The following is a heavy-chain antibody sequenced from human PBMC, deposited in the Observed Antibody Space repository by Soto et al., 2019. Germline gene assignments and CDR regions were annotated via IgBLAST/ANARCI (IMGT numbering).Heavy chain of an antibody. J-gene: IGHJ4*02. Sequence: GGFLRLSSAAAGGTFVDYAMSWVRQAQGGGLEWVSSMSGSSSTTYYADSVRGRFTISRDRSKNTLYLQMSSLRAEDTALYYCAKNQERELPRVIDFWGQGTLVTVYS. CDR3: AKNQERELPRVIDF. D-gene: IGHD1-7*01. V-gene: IGHV3-23*01. CDR2: MSGSSSTT. CDR1: GGTFVDYA.